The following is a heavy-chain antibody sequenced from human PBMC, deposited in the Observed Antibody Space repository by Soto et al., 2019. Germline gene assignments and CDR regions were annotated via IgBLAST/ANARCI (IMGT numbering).Heavy chain of an antibody. J-gene: IGHJ5*02. V-gene: IGHV3-23*01. D-gene: IGHD3-3*01. Sequence: PGGSLRLSCATSGFSFSNYGMNWVRQAPGRGLEWVPAISGSGGSTYYADSVKGRFTISRDNSKNTLYLQMNSLRAEDTAVYYCAKGTPYYDFWSGYSNNWFDPWGQGTLVTVSS. CDR3: AKGTPYYDFWSGYSNNWFDP. CDR1: GFSFSNYG. CDR2: ISGSGGST.